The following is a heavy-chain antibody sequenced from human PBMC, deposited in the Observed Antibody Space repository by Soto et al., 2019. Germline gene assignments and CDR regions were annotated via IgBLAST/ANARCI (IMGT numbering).Heavy chain of an antibody. CDR1: GFTFSTYS. CDR3: AHSSSWFQDAFEI. J-gene: IGHJ3*02. D-gene: IGHD6-13*01. CDR2: VSSSSTYI. Sequence: GGSLRLSCAASGFTFSTYSMNWVRQAPGKGLEWVSSVSSSSTYIYYADSVKGRFTISRDNAKNSLYLQMNSLRAEDTAVYYCAHSSSWFQDAFEIWGQGTMVTVSS. V-gene: IGHV3-21*04.